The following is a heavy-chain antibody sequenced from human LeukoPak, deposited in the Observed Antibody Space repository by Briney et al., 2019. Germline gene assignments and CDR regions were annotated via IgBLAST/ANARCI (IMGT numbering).Heavy chain of an antibody. V-gene: IGHV5-51*01. D-gene: IGHD5-12*01. CDR3: ARLGYSGYGAPDYYYYGMDV. Sequence: GESLKISCKGSGYSFTSYWIGWVRQMPGKGLEWMGIIYPGDSDTRYSPSLQGQVTISADKSISTAYLQWSSLKASDTAMYYCARLGYSGYGAPDYYYYGMDVWGQGTTVTVSS. CDR1: GYSFTSYW. J-gene: IGHJ6*02. CDR2: IYPGDSDT.